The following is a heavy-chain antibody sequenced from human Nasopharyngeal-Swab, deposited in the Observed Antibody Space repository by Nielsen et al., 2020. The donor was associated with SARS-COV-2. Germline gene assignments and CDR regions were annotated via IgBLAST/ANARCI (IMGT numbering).Heavy chain of an antibody. D-gene: IGHD5-24*01. CDR3: AKEGRDGYNLDY. V-gene: IGHV4-31*11. J-gene: IGHJ4*02. Sequence: SETLSLTCAVSGGSISSGGYSWSWIRQHPGKGLEWIGYIYYSGSTYYNPSLKSRTTISVDTSQNQFSLRLSSVTAADTAVYYCAKEGRDGYNLDYWGQGTLVTVSS. CDR1: GGSISSGGYS. CDR2: IYYSGST.